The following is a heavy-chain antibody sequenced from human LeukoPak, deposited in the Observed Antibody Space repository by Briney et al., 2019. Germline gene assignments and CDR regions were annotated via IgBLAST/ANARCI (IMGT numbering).Heavy chain of an antibody. Sequence: GGSLRLSCAASGFTFSSYSMNWVRQAPGKGLEWVSSISSSSSYIYYADSVKGRFTISRDNAKPSLSLQMNSLRAEDTPVYYCARDAIPAASLDAFDIWGQGTMVTVSS. CDR2: ISSSSSYI. CDR3: ARDAIPAASLDAFDI. D-gene: IGHD2-2*01. V-gene: IGHV3-21*01. J-gene: IGHJ3*02. CDR1: GFTFSSYS.